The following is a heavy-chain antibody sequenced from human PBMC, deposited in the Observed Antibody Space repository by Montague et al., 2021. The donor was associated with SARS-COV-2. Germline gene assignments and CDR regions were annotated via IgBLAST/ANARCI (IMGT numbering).Heavy chain of an antibody. V-gene: IGHV3-13*04. CDR2: IGTAGDT. Sequence: SRRLSWSASGFTFSSYDMHWVRQATGKGLEWVSAIGTAGDTYYPGSVKGRFTISRENAKNSLYFQMNSLRAGDTAVYYCARALTAYGDFWSGYYKGYYYYYMDVWGKGTTVTVSS. CDR3: ARALTAYGDFWSGYYKGYYYYYMDV. CDR1: GFTFSSYD. J-gene: IGHJ6*03. D-gene: IGHD3-3*01.